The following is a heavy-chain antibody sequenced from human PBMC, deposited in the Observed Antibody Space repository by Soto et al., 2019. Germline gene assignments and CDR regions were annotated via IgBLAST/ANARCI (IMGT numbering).Heavy chain of an antibody. J-gene: IGHJ3*02. CDR2: ISSSSSYI. D-gene: IGHD6-19*01. V-gene: IGHV3-21*01. CDR1: GFTFSSYS. Sequence: EVQLVESGGGLVKPGGSLRLSCAASGFTFSSYSMNWVRQAPGKGLEWVSSISSSSSYIYYADSVKGRFTISRDNAKNSLYLQMNSLRAEDTAVYYCARDPTSSGWPGAFDIWGQGTMVTVSS. CDR3: ARDPTSSGWPGAFDI.